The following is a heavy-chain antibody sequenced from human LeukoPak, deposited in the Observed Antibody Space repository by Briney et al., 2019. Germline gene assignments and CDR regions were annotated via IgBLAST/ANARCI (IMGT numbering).Heavy chain of an antibody. D-gene: IGHD1-1*01. J-gene: IGHJ4*02. CDR1: GGSIINYY. V-gene: IGHV4-4*07. CDR3: AREGGDGSHWPYDY. Sequence: PSETLSLTCTVSGGSIINYYWSWIRQPAGKGLEWIGRIYTRGTTNYNPSLKSRVTMSVDTSTNQFSLELTSVTAADTAVYYCAREGGDGSHWPYDYWGQGTLVTVSS. CDR2: IYTRGTT.